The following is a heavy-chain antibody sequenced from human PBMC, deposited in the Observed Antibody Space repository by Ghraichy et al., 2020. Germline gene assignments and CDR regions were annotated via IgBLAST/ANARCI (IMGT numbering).Heavy chain of an antibody. D-gene: IGHD2-15*01. CDR2: ISYDGSNK. CDR1: GFTFSSYA. Sequence: GGSLRLSCAASGFTFSSYAMHWVRQAPGKGLEWVAVISYDGSNKYYADSVKGRFTISRDNSKNTLYLQMNSLRAEDTAVYYCASPSGGRRHYYYGMDVWGQGTTVTVSS. CDR3: ASPSGGRRHYYYGMDV. V-gene: IGHV3-30-3*01. J-gene: IGHJ6*02.